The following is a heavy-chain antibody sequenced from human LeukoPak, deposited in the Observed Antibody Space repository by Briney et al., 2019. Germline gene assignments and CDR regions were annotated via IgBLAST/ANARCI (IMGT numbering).Heavy chain of an antibody. CDR2: IGTAGDT. D-gene: IGHD3-3*01. Sequence: GGALRLSCAASGFTFSSYDMHWLRQATGKGLEWVSGIGTAGDTYYPGSVKGRFTISRVNAKNSLYLQMNSLRAADTAVYYCARAPSGAFDIWGQGTMVTVSS. CDR1: GFTFSSYD. J-gene: IGHJ3*02. V-gene: IGHV3-13*01. CDR3: ARAPSGAFDI.